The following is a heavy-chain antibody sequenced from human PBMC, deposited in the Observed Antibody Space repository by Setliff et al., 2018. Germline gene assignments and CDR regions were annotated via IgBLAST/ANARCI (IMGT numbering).Heavy chain of an antibody. CDR2: IKQDGSQT. Sequence: GSLRLSCVASGFTFNDYWMSWVRQAPGKGLEWVANIKQDGSQTFSVDSLKGRFTFSRDNAKKSVFLQVTSLRAEDTAIYYCARGRGNYDSTGYFYVPPYFDYWGQGALVTVSS. CDR1: GFTFNDYW. V-gene: IGHV3-7*01. J-gene: IGHJ4*02. CDR3: ARGRGNYDSTGYFYVPPYFDY. D-gene: IGHD3-22*01.